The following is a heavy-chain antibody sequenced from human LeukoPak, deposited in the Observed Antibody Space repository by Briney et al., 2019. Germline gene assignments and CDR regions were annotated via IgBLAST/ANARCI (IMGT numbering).Heavy chain of an antibody. CDR2: TYYRSKWYS. V-gene: IGHV6-1*01. CDR3: ARDSSGWRSIFDY. J-gene: IGHJ4*02. CDR1: GDSVYRNSAA. Sequence: KPSQTLTLTCAISGDSVYRNSAAWNWITQSPSRGLEWLGRTYYRSKWYSDYEVSVKSPLTINPDTSKNQFSLQLHSVNPEDTAVYYCARDSSGWRSIFDYWGQGTLVSVSS. D-gene: IGHD6-19*01.